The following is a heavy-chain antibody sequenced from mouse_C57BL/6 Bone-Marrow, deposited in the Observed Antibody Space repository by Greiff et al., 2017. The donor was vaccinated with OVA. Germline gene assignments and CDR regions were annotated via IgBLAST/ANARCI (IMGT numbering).Heavy chain of an antibody. CDR1: GFTFSSYA. Sequence: EVQLVESGGGLVKPGGSLKLSCAASGFTFSSYAMSWVRQTPEKRLEWVATISAGGSYTYYPDNVKGRFTISRDNAQNNLYLQMSHLKSEDTAMDYCARDGGEGGFDYWGQGTTLTVSA. CDR2: ISAGGSYT. CDR3: ARDGGEGGFDY. V-gene: IGHV5-4*01. J-gene: IGHJ2*01.